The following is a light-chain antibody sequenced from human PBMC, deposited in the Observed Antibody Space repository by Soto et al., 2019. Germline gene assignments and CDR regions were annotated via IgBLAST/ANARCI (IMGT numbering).Light chain of an antibody. V-gene: IGKV1-17*01. CDR1: QGIRHD. J-gene: IGKJ1*01. CDR2: SAS. CDR3: LQNNSYPVT. Sequence: DIQMTQSPSSLSASVGDRVTITCRASQGIRHDLGWYQQKPGKAPKRLIYSASSLQSGVPPRFSGSGSGTEFTLTISSLQPEDFATCYCLQNNSYPVTFGQGTKVDIK.